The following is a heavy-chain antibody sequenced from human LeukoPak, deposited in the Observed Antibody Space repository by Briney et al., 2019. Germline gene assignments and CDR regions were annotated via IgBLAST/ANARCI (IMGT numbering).Heavy chain of an antibody. CDR1: GGSISSGGYY. V-gene: IGHV4-31*03. CDR3: AKRYCSSTSFYATWYFDL. D-gene: IGHD2-2*01. Sequence: PSETLSLTCTVSGGSISSGGYYWSWIRQHPGKGLEWIGYIYYSGSTYYNPSLKSRVTISVDTSKNQFSLKLSSVSAADSAVYYCAKRYCSSTSFYATWYFDLWGRGTLVTVSS. CDR2: IYYSGST. J-gene: IGHJ2*01.